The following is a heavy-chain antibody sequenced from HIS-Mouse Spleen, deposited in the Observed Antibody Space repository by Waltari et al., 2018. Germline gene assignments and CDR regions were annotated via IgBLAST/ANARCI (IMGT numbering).Heavy chain of an antibody. CDR3: ARRRGWFDY. V-gene: IGHV4-39*01. J-gene: IGHJ4*02. D-gene: IGHD6-19*01. CDR2: IYYSGST. Sequence: QLQLQESGPGLVKPSETLSLTCTVSGGSISSSSYYWGWIRQPPGKGLDWFGSIYYSGSTYYNPSLKSRVTISVDTSKNQFSLKLSSVTAADTAVYYCARRRGWFDYWGQGTLVTVSS. CDR1: GGSISSSSYY.